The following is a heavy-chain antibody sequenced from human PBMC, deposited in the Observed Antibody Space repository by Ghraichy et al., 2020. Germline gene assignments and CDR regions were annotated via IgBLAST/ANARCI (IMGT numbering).Heavy chain of an antibody. CDR3: ARAPPYYYDSSGYYRRYFDY. J-gene: IGHJ4*02. V-gene: IGHV4-34*01. D-gene: IGHD3-22*01. CDR2: INHSGST. CDR1: GGSFSGYY. Sequence: SETLSLTCAVYGGSFSGYYWSWIRQPPGKGLEWIGEINHSGSTNYNPSLKSRVTISVDTSKNQFSLKLSSVTAADTAVYYCARAPPYYYDSSGYYRRYFDYWGQGTLVTVSS.